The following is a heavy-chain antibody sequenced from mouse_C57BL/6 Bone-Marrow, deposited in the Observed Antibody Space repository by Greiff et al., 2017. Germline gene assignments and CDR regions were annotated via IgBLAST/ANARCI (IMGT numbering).Heavy chain of an antibody. CDR1: GYTFTDYY. Sequence: QVQLQQSGAELVRPGASVKLSCKASGYTFTDYYINWVKQRPGQGLEWIARIYPGSGNTYYNEKFKGKATLTAEKSSSTAYMQLSSLTSEDSAVYFCARPITTVVATDYAMDYWGQGTSVTVSS. J-gene: IGHJ4*01. CDR3: ARPITTVVATDYAMDY. D-gene: IGHD1-1*01. CDR2: IYPGSGNT. V-gene: IGHV1-76*01.